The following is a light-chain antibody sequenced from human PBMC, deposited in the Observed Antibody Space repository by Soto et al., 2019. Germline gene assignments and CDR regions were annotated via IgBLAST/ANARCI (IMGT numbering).Light chain of an antibody. CDR1: QTVSSN. V-gene: IGKV3-15*01. CDR3: QQYTDWSPYT. Sequence: EIVMTQSPATLSVSPGERATLSCRASQTVSSNLAWYQQRPGQAPRLLIYGASTRATGIPDRFSGSGSGTEFTLTISSLQSEDFAVYYCQQYTDWSPYTFGQGTKLEIK. J-gene: IGKJ2*01. CDR2: GAS.